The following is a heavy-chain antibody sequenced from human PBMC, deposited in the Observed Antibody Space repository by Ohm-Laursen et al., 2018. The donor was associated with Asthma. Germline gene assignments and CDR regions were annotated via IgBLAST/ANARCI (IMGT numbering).Heavy chain of an antibody. Sequence: PETLSLTCAVYGGSFSGYYWSWIRQPPGKGLEWIGEINHSGSTNYNPSLKSRVTISVDTSKNQFSLKLSSVTAADTAVYYCARDDCTGGVCYGRPYYYYGMDVWGQGTTVTVSS. CDR1: GGSFSGYY. V-gene: IGHV4-34*01. CDR2: INHSGST. D-gene: IGHD2-8*02. J-gene: IGHJ6*02. CDR3: ARDDCTGGVCYGRPYYYYGMDV.